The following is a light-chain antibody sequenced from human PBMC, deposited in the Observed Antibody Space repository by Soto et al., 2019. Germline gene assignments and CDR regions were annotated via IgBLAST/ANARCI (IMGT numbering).Light chain of an antibody. V-gene: IGLV2-14*01. CDR2: EVV. J-gene: IGLJ2*01. Sequence: QSALTQPASVSGSPGQSITIACTGTSSDIGAYKYVSWYQQHPGKAPKLIILEVVNRPSGVSDRFSGSKSGNTASLTISGLQADDEADYYCSSYSSSTTWVFGGGTKVTVL. CDR1: SSDIGAYKY. CDR3: SSYSSSTTWV.